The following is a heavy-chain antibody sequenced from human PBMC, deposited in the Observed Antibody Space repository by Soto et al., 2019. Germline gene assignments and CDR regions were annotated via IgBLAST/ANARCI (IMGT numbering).Heavy chain of an antibody. V-gene: IGHV4-38-2*02. CDR3: AGDNPITIFGVVHSWFDP. D-gene: IGHD3-3*01. CDR1: GYSISSGYY. J-gene: IGHJ5*02. CDR2: IYHSGST. Sequence: PSETLSLTCAVSGYSISSGYYWGWIRQPPGKGLEWIGSIYHSGSTYYNPSLKSRVTISVDTSKNQFSLKLSSVTAADTAVYYCAGDNPITIFGVVHSWFDPWGQGTLVTVSS.